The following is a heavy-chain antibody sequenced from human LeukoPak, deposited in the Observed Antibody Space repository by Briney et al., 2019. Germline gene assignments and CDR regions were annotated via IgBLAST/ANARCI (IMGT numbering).Heavy chain of an antibody. Sequence: GGSLRLSCEASGFSFRIYAISWVRQDPGKGLEWVSAVSGSGGSTFYADSVKGRFTISRDNPKNTLYLQLNSLRAEDTAVYYCAKAATGNVNLYYFDYWGQGTLVTVSS. V-gene: IGHV3-23*01. CDR1: GFSFRIYA. CDR2: VSGSGGST. J-gene: IGHJ4*02. CDR3: AKAATGNVNLYYFDY. D-gene: IGHD1-1*01.